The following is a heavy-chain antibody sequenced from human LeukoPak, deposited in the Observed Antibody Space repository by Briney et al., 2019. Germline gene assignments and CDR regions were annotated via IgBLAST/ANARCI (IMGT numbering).Heavy chain of an antibody. J-gene: IGHJ4*02. V-gene: IGHV4-59*11. D-gene: IGHD3-22*01. Sequence: SETLSLTCSVSDESFSNHYWNWIRQPPGKGLEWIGYVYYSGSTNYNPSLKSRVTISVDTSKNQFSLKLSSVTAADTAVYYCARGYLKEYYDSSGYYNYWGQGTLVTVSS. CDR2: VYYSGST. CDR3: ARGYLKEYYDSSGYYNY. CDR1: DESFSNHY.